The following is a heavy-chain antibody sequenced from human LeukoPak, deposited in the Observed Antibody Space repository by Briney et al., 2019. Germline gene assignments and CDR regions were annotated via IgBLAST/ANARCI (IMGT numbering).Heavy chain of an antibody. J-gene: IGHJ4*02. V-gene: IGHV1-18*01. CDR1: GYTFTSYG. CDR2: ISAYNGNT. D-gene: IGHD5-24*01. CDR3: ARARRDDYRGPFDY. Sequence: VASVKVSCKASGYTFTSYGFTWVRQAPGQGLEWMGWISAYNGNTNYAQKLQGRATMTTDTSTSTAYMELRSLRSDDTAVYYCARARRDDYRGPFDYWGQGTLVTVSS.